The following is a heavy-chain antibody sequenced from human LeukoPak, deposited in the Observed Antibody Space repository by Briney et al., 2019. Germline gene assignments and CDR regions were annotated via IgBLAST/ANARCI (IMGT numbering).Heavy chain of an antibody. Sequence: SETLSLTCTVSGGSISSYYWSWIRQPPGKGLEWIGYFHYSGSTNYNPSLKSRVTISVDTSKNQFSLKLSSVTAADTALYYCARDASSGRGYYFDYWGQGTLVTVSS. D-gene: IGHD6-19*01. J-gene: IGHJ4*02. CDR2: FHYSGST. CDR3: ARDASSGRGYYFDY. CDR1: GGSISSYY. V-gene: IGHV4-59*01.